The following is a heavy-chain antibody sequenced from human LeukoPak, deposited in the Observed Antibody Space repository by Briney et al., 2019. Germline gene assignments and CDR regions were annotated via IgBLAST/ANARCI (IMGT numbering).Heavy chain of an antibody. J-gene: IGHJ6*02. Sequence: ASVKVSCKASGYTFTSYDINWVRRATGQGLEWMGWMNPNSGNTGYAQKFQGRVTMTRNTSISTAYMELSSLRSEDTAVYYCARVAVGYCSSTSCYYYYGMDVWGQGTTVTVSS. CDR3: ARVAVGYCSSTSCYYYYGMDV. CDR2: MNPNSGNT. D-gene: IGHD2-2*01. CDR1: GYTFTSYD. V-gene: IGHV1-8*01.